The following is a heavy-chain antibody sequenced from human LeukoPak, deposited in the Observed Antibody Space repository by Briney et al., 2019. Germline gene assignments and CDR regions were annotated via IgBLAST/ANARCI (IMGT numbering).Heavy chain of an antibody. J-gene: IGHJ4*02. Sequence: GGSLRLSCAGSGFTFSDYWMTWVRQAPGKGLEWVANINEDGSDKYYVDSVKGRFTISRDNAEKSLYLQMNSLRAEDTAVYYCARRDSSSWYIDYWGQGTLVTVSS. D-gene: IGHD6-13*01. CDR2: INEDGSDK. CDR1: GFTFSDYW. V-gene: IGHV3-7*01. CDR3: ARRDSSSWYIDY.